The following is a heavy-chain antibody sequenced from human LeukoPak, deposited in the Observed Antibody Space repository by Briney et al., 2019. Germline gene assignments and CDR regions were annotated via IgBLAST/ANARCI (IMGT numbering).Heavy chain of an antibody. J-gene: IGHJ1*01. V-gene: IGHV4-4*07. D-gene: IGHD3-22*01. CDR1: GGSISSYY. CDR2: IYTSGST. CDR3: ARGTSDYYDSSRYFQH. Sequence: SETLSLTCTVSGGSISSYYWSWIRQPAGKGLEWIGRIYTSGSTNYNPSLKSRVTVSVDTSKNQFSLKLSSVTAADTAVYYCARGTSDYYDSSRYFQHWGQGTLVTVSS.